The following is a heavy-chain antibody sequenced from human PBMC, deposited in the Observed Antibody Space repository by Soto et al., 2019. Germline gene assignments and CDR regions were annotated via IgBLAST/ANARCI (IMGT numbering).Heavy chain of an antibody. CDR2: IYYTGST. J-gene: IGHJ6*03. Sequence: SETLSLTCTVSGGSIDNTTYCWGWFRQPPGKGLDWIGTIYYTGSTFCNPSLKSRVSISEDTSKNQLSLKLSSVPAADTAVYYCARTRLYDSREDYYYMDVWGKGTTVTVSS. CDR1: GGSIDNTTYC. V-gene: IGHV4-39*01. D-gene: IGHD3-16*01. CDR3: ARTRLYDSREDYYYMDV.